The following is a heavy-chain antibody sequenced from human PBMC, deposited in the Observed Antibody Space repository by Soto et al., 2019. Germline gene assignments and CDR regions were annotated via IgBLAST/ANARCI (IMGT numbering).Heavy chain of an antibody. V-gene: IGHV1-18*01. D-gene: IGHD5-18*01. CDR2: VSGYNGNT. CDR3: AKGYNYGYGDY. J-gene: IGHJ4*02. Sequence: QVQLVQSGAEVKKPGASVKVSCKASGYTFTTYGISWVRQAPGQGLEWMGWVSGYNGNTKYAQKFQGRVTMTTDTSTATAYMELRSLRSADTAVYYCAKGYNYGYGDYWGRGTLVTVSS. CDR1: GYTFTTYG.